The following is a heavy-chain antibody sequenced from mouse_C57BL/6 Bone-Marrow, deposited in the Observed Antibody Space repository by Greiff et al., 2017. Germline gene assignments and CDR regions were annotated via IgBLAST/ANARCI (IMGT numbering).Heavy chain of an antibody. Sequence: VQLQQSGPELVKPGASVKISCKASGYSFTGYYMHWVKQTPEKSLEWIGEINPSTGGTTYNTKFKAKATLTVDKSSSTAYMQLKSLTSEDTAVYYCARWLGPDYYAMDYWGQGTSVTVSS. D-gene: IGHD2-2*01. CDR2: INPSTGGT. J-gene: IGHJ4*01. CDR3: ARWLGPDYYAMDY. CDR1: GYSFTGYY. V-gene: IGHV1-42*01.